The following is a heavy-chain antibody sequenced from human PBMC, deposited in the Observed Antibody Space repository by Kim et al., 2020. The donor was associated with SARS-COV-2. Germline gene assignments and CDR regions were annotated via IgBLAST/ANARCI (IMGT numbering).Heavy chain of an antibody. D-gene: IGHD3-9*01. J-gene: IGHJ3*02. Sequence: GGSLRLSCAASGFSVSNTYMIWVRQAPGKGLQWVSIFYSGGSTYYADSLRGRFTISRDDSKNTMYLQMNSLRAEDTAVYYCARSHYDILTAFKRYDAFDIWGQGTMVTVSS. CDR3: ARSHYDILTAFKRYDAFDI. V-gene: IGHV3-53*01. CDR1: GFSVSNTY. CDR2: FYSGGST.